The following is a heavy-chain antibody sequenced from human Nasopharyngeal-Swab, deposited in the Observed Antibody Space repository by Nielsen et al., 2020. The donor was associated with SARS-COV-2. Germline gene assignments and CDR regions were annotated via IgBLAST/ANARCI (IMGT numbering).Heavy chain of an antibody. Sequence: GESLKISCAASGFTFSSYAMHWVRQPPGKGLQWVSTLGTAGDTYYADSVKGRFTISRDNSKNTLYLQMNSLRAEDTAVYYCAKKTVGTYPFDYWGQGTLVTLSS. CDR3: AKKTVGTYPFDY. CDR1: GFTFSSYA. D-gene: IGHD3-16*02. V-gene: IGHV3-23*01. CDR2: LGTAGDT. J-gene: IGHJ4*02.